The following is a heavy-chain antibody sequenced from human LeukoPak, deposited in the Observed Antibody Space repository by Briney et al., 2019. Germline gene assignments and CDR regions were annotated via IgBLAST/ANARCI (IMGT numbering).Heavy chain of an antibody. J-gene: IGHJ4*02. Sequence: GESLKISCKGSGYSFASYWIAWVRQMPGKGLEWMGIIYPGDSDTKYSPSFQGQVTISADRSISTAYLQWSSLKASDTAMYYCAKARRYYYDLIDSWGQGTLVTVSS. CDR1: GYSFASYW. D-gene: IGHD3-22*01. V-gene: IGHV5-51*01. CDR3: AKARRYYYDLIDS. CDR2: IYPGDSDT.